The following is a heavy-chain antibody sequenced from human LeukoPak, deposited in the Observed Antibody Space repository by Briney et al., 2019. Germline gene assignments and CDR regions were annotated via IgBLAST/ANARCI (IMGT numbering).Heavy chain of an antibody. CDR3: ARHKRYSSGWYDY. CDR1: GGSVSSDSYF. Sequence: SETLSLTCTVSGGSVSSDSYFWTWIRQPPGKGLEWIGYIYYSGSSNYNPSLKSRVTMSVDTSKNQFSLKLSSVTAADTAVYYCARHKRYSSGWYDYWGQGTLVTVSS. J-gene: IGHJ4*02. V-gene: IGHV4-61*01. CDR2: IYYSGSS. D-gene: IGHD6-19*01.